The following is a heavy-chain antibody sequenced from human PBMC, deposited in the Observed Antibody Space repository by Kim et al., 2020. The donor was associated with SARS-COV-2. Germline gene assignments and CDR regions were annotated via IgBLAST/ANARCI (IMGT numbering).Heavy chain of an antibody. D-gene: IGHD1-26*01. J-gene: IGHJ6*02. CDR3: VKGLGGYYYYGMDV. Sequence: YGDSVKGRFAISRDDASNSVYLQMNSLRQEDTALYYCVKGLGGYYYYGMDVWGQGTAVTVSS. V-gene: IGHV3-9*01.